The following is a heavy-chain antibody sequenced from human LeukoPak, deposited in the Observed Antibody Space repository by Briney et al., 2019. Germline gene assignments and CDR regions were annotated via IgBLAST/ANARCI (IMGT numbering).Heavy chain of an antibody. CDR1: GSTFTDYY. V-gene: IGHV1-2*02. CDR3: ARGPYKYDGSGAFDI. CDR2: INPNSGGT. D-gene: IGHD3-22*01. Sequence: ASVKVSCKASGSTFTDYYMHWVRQAPGQGLEWMGWINPNSGGTNFAQKFQGRVTMTRDTSISTAYTELSRLRSDDTAVYYCARGPYKYDGSGAFDIWGQGTMVTVSS. J-gene: IGHJ3*02.